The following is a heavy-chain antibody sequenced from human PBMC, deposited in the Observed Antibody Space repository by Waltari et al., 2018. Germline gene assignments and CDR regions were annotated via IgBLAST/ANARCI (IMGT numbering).Heavy chain of an antibody. CDR3: ARLSSGWYRDAFDI. J-gene: IGHJ3*02. Sequence: QVQLQESGPGLVKPSETLSLTYTVSGGSISSYYWSWIRQPPGKGLEWIGYIYYSGSTNYNPSLKSRVTISVDTSKNQFSLKLSSVTAADTAVYYCARLSSGWYRDAFDIWGQGTMVTVSS. V-gene: IGHV4-59*01. CDR2: IYYSGST. CDR1: GGSISSYY. D-gene: IGHD6-19*01.